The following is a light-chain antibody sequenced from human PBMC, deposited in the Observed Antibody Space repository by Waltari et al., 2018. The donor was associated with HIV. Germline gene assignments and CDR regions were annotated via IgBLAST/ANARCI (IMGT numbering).Light chain of an antibody. CDR2: LGS. Sequence: DIVMTQSPLSLPVTHGEPASISCRPSENPLLNNGCNYVDWYLQRPGQSRQLRIYLGSNRASWVPDRFSGSGSGTDFTLRISKVEAEDVGSYYCMQALQAPWTFGQGTKVEI. CDR1: ENPLLNNGCNY. V-gene: IGKV2-28*01. CDR3: MQALQAPWT. J-gene: IGKJ1*01.